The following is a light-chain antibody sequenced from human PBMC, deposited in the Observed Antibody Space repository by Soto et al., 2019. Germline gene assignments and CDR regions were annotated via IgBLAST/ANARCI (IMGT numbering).Light chain of an antibody. J-gene: IGKJ4*01. CDR2: DSS. CDR1: QSVSSY. V-gene: IGKV3-11*01. CDR3: QQRSVWPIT. Sequence: EIVLTQFPATLSLSPGDGATLSCRASQSVSSYLAWYQQKRGQAPRLLIYDSSNRATGIPARFSGSGSGTDFSLISSILDPDDVVGYYCQQRSVWPITFGGGTKVEIK.